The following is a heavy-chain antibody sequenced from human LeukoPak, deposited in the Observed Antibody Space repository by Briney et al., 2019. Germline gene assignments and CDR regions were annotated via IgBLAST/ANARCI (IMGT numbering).Heavy chain of an antibody. V-gene: IGHV4-4*07. CDR3: ARTDYDFWSGYYSTDY. Sequence: PSETLSLTCTVSGGSISSYYWSWIRQPAGKGLEWIGRIYTSGSTNYNPSLKSRVTMSVDTSKNQFSLKLSSVTAADTAVYYCARTDYDFWSGYYSTDYWGQGTLVTVSS. CDR1: GGSISSYY. J-gene: IGHJ4*02. CDR2: IYTSGST. D-gene: IGHD3-3*01.